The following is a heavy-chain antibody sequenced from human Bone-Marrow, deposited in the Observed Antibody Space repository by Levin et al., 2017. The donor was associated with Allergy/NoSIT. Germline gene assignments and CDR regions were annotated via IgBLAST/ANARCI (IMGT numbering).Heavy chain of an antibody. D-gene: IGHD3-22*01. J-gene: IGHJ2*01. CDR1: GGSISSVGDS. Sequence: PSETLSLTCAVSGGSISSVGDSWNWIRQPPGKGLEWIGYIYHRGSTHYNPSLRSRVSISIDRSKNEFSLKLTSVTAADTALYYCARGEYNGDSGYYFVGRYFDLWGRGTLVTVSS. CDR3: ARGEYNGDSGYYFVGRYFDL. CDR2: IYHRGST. V-gene: IGHV4-30-2*01.